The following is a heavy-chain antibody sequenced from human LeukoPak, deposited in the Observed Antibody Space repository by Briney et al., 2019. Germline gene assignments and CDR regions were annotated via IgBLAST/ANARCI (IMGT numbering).Heavy chain of an antibody. J-gene: IGHJ4*02. CDR2: ISSSSSYI. CDR3: AKGTYYYDSSGYYPPNFFDY. D-gene: IGHD3-22*01. CDR1: GFTFSSYS. V-gene: IGHV3-21*04. Sequence: GGSLRLYCAASGFTFSSYSMNWVRQAPGKGLEWVSSISSSSSYIYYADSVKGRFTISRDNSKNTLYLQMHSLRAEDTAVYYCAKGTYYYDSSGYYPPNFFDYWGQGTLVTVSS.